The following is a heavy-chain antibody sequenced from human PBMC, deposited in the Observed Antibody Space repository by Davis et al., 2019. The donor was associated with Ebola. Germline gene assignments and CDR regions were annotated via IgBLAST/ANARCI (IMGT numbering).Heavy chain of an antibody. CDR3: TRDLRVGASDIFDY. Sequence: SETLSLTCTDSGGPFRDGRYYWGWIRQPPGKGLEWIGEINHSGSTNYNPSLKSRVTISLDTSKNQFSLRLTSVTAADTAVYYCTRDLRVGASDIFDYWGQGTLVTVSS. CDR2: INHSGST. V-gene: IGHV4-39*07. J-gene: IGHJ4*02. D-gene: IGHD1-26*01. CDR1: GGPFRDGRYY.